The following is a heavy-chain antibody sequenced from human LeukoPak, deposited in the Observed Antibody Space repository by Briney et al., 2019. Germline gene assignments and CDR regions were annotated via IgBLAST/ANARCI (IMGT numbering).Heavy chain of an antibody. CDR1: GFTFSSYS. Sequence: GGSLRLSCAASGFTFSSYSMNWVRQAPGKGLEWVSYISSSSSTIYYADSVKGRFTISRDNAKNSLYLQMNSLRAEDTAVYYCARKGPHEGYCSSTSCYGVSDYWGQGTLVTVSS. CDR3: ARKGPHEGYCSSTSCYGVSDY. J-gene: IGHJ4*02. D-gene: IGHD2-2*01. V-gene: IGHV3-48*04. CDR2: ISSSSSTI.